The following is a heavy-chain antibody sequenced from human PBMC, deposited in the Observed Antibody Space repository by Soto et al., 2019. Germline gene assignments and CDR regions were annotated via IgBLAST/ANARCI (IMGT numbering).Heavy chain of an antibody. J-gene: IGHJ3*02. CDR2: IKSKTDGGKT. CDR1: GFTFSNAW. CDR3: TSPIVATLGVDAFDI. D-gene: IGHD5-12*01. V-gene: IGHV3-15*01. Sequence: GGSLRLSCAASGFTFSNAWMSWVRQAPGKGLEWVGRIKSKTDGGKTDYAAPVKGRFTISRDDSKNTLYLQMNSLKTEDTAVYYCTSPIVATLGVDAFDIWGQGTMVPVPS.